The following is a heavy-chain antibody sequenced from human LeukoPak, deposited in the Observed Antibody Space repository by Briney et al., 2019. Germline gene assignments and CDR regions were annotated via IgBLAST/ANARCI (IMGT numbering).Heavy chain of an antibody. J-gene: IGHJ4*02. Sequence: GGSLRLSCAAPGIPSSTYAMSWVREAPGKGLEWVSTISGSGDTTYYVDSVRGRFTISRDNSKNTLFLQMNSLRAEDTAVYYCATDFRPFDSWGRGTLVTVSS. CDR1: GIPSSTYA. CDR2: ISGSGDTT. CDR3: ATDFRPFDS. V-gene: IGHV3-23*01. D-gene: IGHD6-6*01.